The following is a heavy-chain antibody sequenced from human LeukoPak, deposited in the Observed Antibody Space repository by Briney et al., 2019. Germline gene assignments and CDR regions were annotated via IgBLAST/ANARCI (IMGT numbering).Heavy chain of an antibody. CDR2: ITDSGST. D-gene: IGHD5-18*01. CDR3: ARGPSIQLWSDPYYYYGMDV. CDR1: GGSFSGYY. V-gene: IGHV4-34*01. Sequence: KPSETLSLTCAVYGGSFSGYYWSWIRQPPGKGLEWIGEITDSGSTNYNPSLKSRVTISVDTSKNQFSLKLSSVTAADTAVYYCARGPSIQLWSDPYYYYGMDVWGQGTTVTVSS. J-gene: IGHJ6*02.